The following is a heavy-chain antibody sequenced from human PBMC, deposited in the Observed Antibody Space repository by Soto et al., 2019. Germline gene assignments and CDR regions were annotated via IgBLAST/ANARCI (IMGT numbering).Heavy chain of an antibody. CDR3: ARVDLEGLFDY. J-gene: IGHJ4*02. CDR2: IYYSGST. CDR1: GGSISSGDYY. V-gene: IGHV4-30-4*01. Sequence: QVQLQESGPGLVKPSQTLSLTCTVSGGSISSGDYYWSWIRQPPGKCLEWIGYIYYSGSTYYNPSLRGRVTLSVDTSKTQFSLKLSSVTAADTAVYYCARVDLEGLFDYWGQGTLVTVSS.